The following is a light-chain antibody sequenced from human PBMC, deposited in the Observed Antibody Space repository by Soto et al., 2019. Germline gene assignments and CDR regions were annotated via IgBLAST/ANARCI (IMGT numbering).Light chain of an antibody. V-gene: IGKV1-39*01. CDR3: QQSYSTPPCT. CDR1: QTINTY. J-gene: IGKJ2*02. CDR2: AAS. Sequence: DIQMTQSPSSLSASVGDRVTITCRASQTINTYLNWYQQKPGKAPTLLIYAASSLQSGVPSRFSGRGSGTDFTLTISSLQPEDFATYYCQQSYSTPPCTFGQGTKLEIK.